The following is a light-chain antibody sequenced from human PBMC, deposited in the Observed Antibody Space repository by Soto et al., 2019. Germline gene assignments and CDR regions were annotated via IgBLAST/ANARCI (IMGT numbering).Light chain of an antibody. J-gene: IGKJ1*01. Sequence: DIQMTQSPSSVSASVGDSVAITCRASQDIRSWLAWYQQKPGKAPTLLMYAASSLQSGVPSRFSGSGSGKDFTLTINSLQPEDIASYYCHQTNSFPRTFAQGTKVEVK. CDR2: AAS. CDR3: HQTNSFPRT. V-gene: IGKV1-12*01. CDR1: QDIRSW.